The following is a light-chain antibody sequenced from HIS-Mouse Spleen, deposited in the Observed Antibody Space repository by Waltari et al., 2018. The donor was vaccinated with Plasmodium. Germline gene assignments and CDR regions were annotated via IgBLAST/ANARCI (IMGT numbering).Light chain of an antibody. Sequence: EIVMTQSPATLSVSPGERATLSCSDSQSVSSNLAWYQQTPGQATRLLIYGASTRATGIPARFRGSGSGTEFTLTISSLQSEDFAVYYCQQYNNWPAWTLGQGTKVEIK. V-gene: IGKV3-15*01. CDR2: GAS. CDR3: QQYNNWPAWT. J-gene: IGKJ1*01. CDR1: QSVSSN.